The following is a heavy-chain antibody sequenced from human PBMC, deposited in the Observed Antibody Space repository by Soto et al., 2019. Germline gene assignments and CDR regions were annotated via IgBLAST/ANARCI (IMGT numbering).Heavy chain of an antibody. CDR3: LGRYYGSGSYYETFDY. Sequence: EVQLVESGGGLVQPGGSLRLSCSASGFTFSSYAMHWVRQAPGKGLEYVSAISSNGGSTYYADSVKGRFTISRDNSKNTLYLQMSSLRAEDTAVYYCLGRYYGSGSYYETFDYWGQGTLVTVSS. CDR1: GFTFSSYA. D-gene: IGHD3-10*01. V-gene: IGHV3-64D*06. J-gene: IGHJ4*02. CDR2: ISSNGGST.